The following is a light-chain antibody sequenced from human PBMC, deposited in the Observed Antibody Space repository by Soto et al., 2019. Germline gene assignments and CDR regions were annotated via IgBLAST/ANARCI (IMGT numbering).Light chain of an antibody. Sequence: EIVLTQSPATLSLSPGERATLSCRASQSLSSYLAWFQQKPGQAPRLLIYDASNRATGIPARFSGSGSGTDFTLTISSLEPADFAVYYCQQRRDWPLTFGGGTKVEIK. V-gene: IGKV3-11*01. CDR2: DAS. CDR3: QQRRDWPLT. J-gene: IGKJ4*01. CDR1: QSLSSY.